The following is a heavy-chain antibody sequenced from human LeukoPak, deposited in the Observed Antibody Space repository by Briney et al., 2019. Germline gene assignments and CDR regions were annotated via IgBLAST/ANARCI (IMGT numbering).Heavy chain of an antibody. CDR2: IYTSGST. CDR3: ARDLEDFWSGYYDY. D-gene: IGHD3-3*01. Sequence: EASETLSLTCTVSGGSISSGSYYWSWIRQPAGKGLEWIGRIYTSGSTNYNPSLKSRVTISVDTSKNQFSLKLSSVTAADTAVYYCARDLEDFWSGYYDYWGQGTLVTVSS. CDR1: GGSISSGSYY. V-gene: IGHV4-61*02. J-gene: IGHJ4*02.